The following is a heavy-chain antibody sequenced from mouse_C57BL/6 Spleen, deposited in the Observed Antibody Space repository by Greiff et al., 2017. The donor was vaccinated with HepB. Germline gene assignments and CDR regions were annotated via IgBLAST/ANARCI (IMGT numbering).Heavy chain of an antibody. CDR1: GFTFSSYA. CDR2: ISSGGDYI. D-gene: IGHD1-1*01. V-gene: IGHV5-9-1*02. J-gene: IGHJ3*01. CDR3: TRGSITTVVAEGFAY. Sequence: DVKLVESGEGLVKPGGSLKLSCAASGFTFSSYAMSWVRQTPEKRLEWVAYISSGGDYIYYADTVKGRFTISRDNARNTLYLQMSSLKSEDTAMYYCTRGSITTVVAEGFAYWGQGTLVTVSA.